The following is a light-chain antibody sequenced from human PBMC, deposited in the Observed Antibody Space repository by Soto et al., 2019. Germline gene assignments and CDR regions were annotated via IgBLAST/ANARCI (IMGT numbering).Light chain of an antibody. CDR2: DVN. Sequence: QSALTQPAAVSGSPGQSITISCTGTSSDIGTYHYVSWYQQHPGKAPKLIIYDVNNRPSGISNRFSGSKSDNTASLTISGLQAEDEGDYYCISYTTSTSTPYVFGSGTKVTVL. CDR1: SSDIGTYHY. J-gene: IGLJ1*01. V-gene: IGLV2-14*01. CDR3: ISYTTSTSTPYV.